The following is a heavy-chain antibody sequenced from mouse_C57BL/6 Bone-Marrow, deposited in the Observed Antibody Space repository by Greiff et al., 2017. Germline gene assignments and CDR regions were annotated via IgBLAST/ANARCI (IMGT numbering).Heavy chain of an antibody. CDR2: IYPRSGNT. CDR3: ARNWASYYFDY. Sequence: QVQLQQPGAELVKPGASVKLSCKASGYTFTSYWMHWVKQRPGQGLEWIGEIYPRSGNTYYNEKFKGKATLTADKSSSTAYMELRSLTSEDSAVYFCARNWASYYFDYWGQGTTLTVSS. D-gene: IGHD4-1*01. J-gene: IGHJ2*01. V-gene: IGHV1-64*01. CDR1: GYTFTSYW.